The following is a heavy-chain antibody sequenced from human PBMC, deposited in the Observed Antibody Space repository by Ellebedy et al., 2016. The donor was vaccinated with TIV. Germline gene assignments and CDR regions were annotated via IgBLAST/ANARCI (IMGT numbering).Heavy chain of an antibody. J-gene: IGHJ4*02. D-gene: IGHD2-21*02. V-gene: IGHV1-2*02. Sequence: AASVKVSCKASGYTFTGYYIHWVRQAPGQGLEWMGWINPKNGGTNYAQKFQGRVTMTRDTSLSTCYMDLSWLRSDYTAVYYCARDGACGGDCYGDNYWGQGSLVTVSS. CDR1: GYTFTGYY. CDR2: INPKNGGT. CDR3: ARDGACGGDCYGDNY.